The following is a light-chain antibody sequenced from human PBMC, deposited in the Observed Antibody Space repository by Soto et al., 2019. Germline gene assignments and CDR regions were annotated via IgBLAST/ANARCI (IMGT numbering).Light chain of an antibody. CDR3: QQYNNWHPWT. CDR1: EGVASSY. J-gene: IGKJ1*01. Sequence: EIVLTQSQGTLSLSPGEGATLSCRVSEGVASSYLAWYQQIHVQAPRLXXYGASSRANGIPARFSGSGSGTDFTLTISSLQSEDFAVYYCQQYNNWHPWTFGQGTKVDIK. CDR2: GAS. V-gene: IGKV3-20*01.